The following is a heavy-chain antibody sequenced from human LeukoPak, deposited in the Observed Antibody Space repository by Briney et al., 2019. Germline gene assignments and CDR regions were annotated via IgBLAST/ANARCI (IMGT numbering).Heavy chain of an antibody. Sequence: PLETLSLTCAVYGGSFSGYYWSWIRQPPGKGLEWIGEINHSGSTNYNPSLKSRVTISVDTSKNQFSLKLSSVTAADTAVYYCARGQSYRLGNFWRGYYTAYFDYWGQGTLVTVSS. J-gene: IGHJ4*02. CDR3: ARGQSYRLGNFWRGYYTAYFDY. D-gene: IGHD3-3*01. CDR2: INHSGST. CDR1: GGSFSGYY. V-gene: IGHV4-34*01.